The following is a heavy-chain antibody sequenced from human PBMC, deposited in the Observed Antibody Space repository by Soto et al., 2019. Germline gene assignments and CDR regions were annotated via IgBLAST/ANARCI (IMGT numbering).Heavy chain of an antibody. CDR3: ARGIEGWYQGRYYYGMDV. D-gene: IGHD6-19*01. V-gene: IGHV4-61*01. J-gene: IGHJ6*02. CDR1: GGSVSSGSYY. Sequence: QVQLQESGPGLVKPSKTLSLTCTVSGGSVSSGSYYWSWIRQPPGKGLEWIGYIYYSGSTNYNPSLKSRVTISVDTSKNQFALQLSSVTAADTAVYYCARGIEGWYQGRYYYGMDVWGQGTTVTVSS. CDR2: IYYSGST.